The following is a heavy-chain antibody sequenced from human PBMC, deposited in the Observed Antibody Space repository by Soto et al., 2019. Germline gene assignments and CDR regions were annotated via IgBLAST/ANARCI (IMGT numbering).Heavy chain of an antibody. V-gene: IGHV3-30*18. Sequence: GGSLRLSCAASGFTFSSYGMHWVRQAPGKGLEWVAVISYDGSNKYYADSVKGRFTISRDNSKNTLYLQMNSLRAEDTAVYYCAKGRGPTNSNYYGMDVWGQGTTVTVSS. CDR1: GFTFSSYG. CDR3: AKGRGPTNSNYYGMDV. CDR2: ISYDGSNK. J-gene: IGHJ6*02.